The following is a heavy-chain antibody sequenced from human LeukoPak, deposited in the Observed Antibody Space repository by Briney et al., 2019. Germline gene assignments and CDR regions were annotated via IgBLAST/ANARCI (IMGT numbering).Heavy chain of an antibody. CDR3: ARDGGAMIVVVMFDY. Sequence: GRSLRLSCAASGFTFSSYAMHWVRQAPGKGLEGVALISYDGSNKYYADSVKGRFTISRDNSKNTLYLQMNSLRAEDTAVYYCARDGGAMIVVVMFDYWGQGTLVTVSS. J-gene: IGHJ4*02. CDR1: GFTFSSYA. V-gene: IGHV3-30-3*01. CDR2: ISYDGSNK. D-gene: IGHD3-22*01.